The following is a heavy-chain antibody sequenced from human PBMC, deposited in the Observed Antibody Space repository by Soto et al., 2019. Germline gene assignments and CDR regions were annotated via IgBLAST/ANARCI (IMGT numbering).Heavy chain of an antibody. CDR3: ATGRGGVERQGRAYFDY. Sequence: QLQLQESGPGLVKPSETLSLTCTVSGVSISSNTYYWGWIRQPPGKGLEWIGSIYYSGSTYYNPSLKSRVTIFADTSKNQFSLKLSSVAAADTAVYYCATGRGGVERQGRAYFDYWGQGALVTVSS. CDR1: GVSISSNTYY. V-gene: IGHV4-39*01. D-gene: IGHD1-1*01. CDR2: IYYSGST. J-gene: IGHJ4*02.